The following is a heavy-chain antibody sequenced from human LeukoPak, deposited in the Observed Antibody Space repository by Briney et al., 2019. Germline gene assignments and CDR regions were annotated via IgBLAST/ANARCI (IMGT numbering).Heavy chain of an antibody. CDR2: ISSSSSYI. D-gene: IGHD5-12*01. CDR3: ASAGVKGYDSGRDY. V-gene: IGHV3-21*01. J-gene: IGHJ4*02. CDR1: GFTFSSYS. Sequence: GGSLRLSCAASGFTFSSYSMNWVRQAPGKGLEWVSSISSSSSYIYYADSVKGRFTISRDNAKNSLYLQMNSLRAEDTAVYYCASAGVKGYDSGRDYWGQGTLVTVSS.